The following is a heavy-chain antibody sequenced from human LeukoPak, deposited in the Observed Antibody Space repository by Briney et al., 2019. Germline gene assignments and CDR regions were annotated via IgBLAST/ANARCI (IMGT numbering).Heavy chain of an antibody. Sequence: SETLSLTCTVSGGSISSYYWSWIRQPPGKGLEWIGYIYYSGSTNYNPSLKSRVTISVDTSKNQFSLKLSSVTAADTAVYYCARVLPRYYYYGMDVWGQGTTVTVSS. CDR2: IYYSGST. V-gene: IGHV4-59*08. CDR3: ARVLPRYYYYGMDV. CDR1: GGSISSYY. J-gene: IGHJ6*02.